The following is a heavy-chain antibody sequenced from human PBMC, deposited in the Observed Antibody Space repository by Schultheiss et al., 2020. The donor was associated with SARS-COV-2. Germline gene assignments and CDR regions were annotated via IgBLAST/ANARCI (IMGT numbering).Heavy chain of an antibody. J-gene: IGHJ6*02. CDR3: ARDRIQLWPRHYYYYGMDV. D-gene: IGHD5-18*01. CDR2: ISAYNGNT. CDR1: GYTFTSYG. Sequence: ASVKVSCKASGYTFTSYGISWVRQAPGQGLEWMGWISAYNGNTNYAQKLQGRVTMTTDTSTSTAYMELRSLRSDDTAVYYCARDRIQLWPRHYYYYGMDVWGQGTTVTVSS. V-gene: IGHV1-18*01.